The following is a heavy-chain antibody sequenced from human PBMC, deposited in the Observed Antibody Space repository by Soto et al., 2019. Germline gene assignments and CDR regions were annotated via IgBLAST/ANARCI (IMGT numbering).Heavy chain of an antibody. Sequence: GSLRLSCAASGFTVSSNYMSWVRQAPGKGLEWVSVIYSGGSTYYADSVKGRFTISRDNSKNTLYLQMNSLRAEDTAVYYCARDRGYCTNGVCHKYGMDVWGQGTTVTVSS. CDR2: IYSGGST. CDR1: GFTVSSNY. D-gene: IGHD2-8*01. CDR3: ARDRGYCTNGVCHKYGMDV. J-gene: IGHJ6*02. V-gene: IGHV3-66*01.